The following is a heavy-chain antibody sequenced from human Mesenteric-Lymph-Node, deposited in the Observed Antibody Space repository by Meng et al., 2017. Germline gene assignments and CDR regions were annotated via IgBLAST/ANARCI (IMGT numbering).Heavy chain of an antibody. D-gene: IGHD2-15*01. V-gene: IGHV3-49*04. CDR2: IRSKPYGETT. CDR3: TRCSGGSCYNNWFDP. J-gene: IGHJ5*02. Sequence: GESLKISCTTSGFTFDDHGMTWVRQAPGKGLEWVGFIRSKPYGETTEYAASVKARFNISRDGSRGIAYLQMNSLKTEDTAVYSCTRCSGGSCYNNWFDPWGQGTLVTVSS. CDR1: GFTFDDHG.